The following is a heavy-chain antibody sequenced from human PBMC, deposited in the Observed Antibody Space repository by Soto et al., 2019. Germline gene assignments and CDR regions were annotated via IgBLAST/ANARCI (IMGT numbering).Heavy chain of an antibody. D-gene: IGHD2-15*01. J-gene: IGHJ3*02. CDR1: RGSITGYY. Sequence: SETMPVSRTVFRGSITGYYRKWIRQPTGKGLEWIGYIYYSGSTNYNPSTKSRVTTSVDTSKNQFSLRLSYVTVADTATYYCAREVKSAAASDAFDIWGQGTVVTVSS. V-gene: IGHV4-59*12. CDR2: IYYSGST. CDR3: AREVKSAAASDAFDI.